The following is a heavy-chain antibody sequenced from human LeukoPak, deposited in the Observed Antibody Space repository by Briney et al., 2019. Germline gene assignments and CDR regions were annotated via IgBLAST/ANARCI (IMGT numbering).Heavy chain of an antibody. Sequence: SETLSLTCAVSGGSISNYYWSWIRQPPGKGLEWIGYIFTGSTTYNPSLKSRVTISVDTSKNQFSLKLSSVTAADTAVYYCARRLRTYFDYWGQGSLVTVSS. CDR1: GGSISNYY. J-gene: IGHJ4*02. CDR3: ARRLRTYFDY. CDR2: IFTGST. V-gene: IGHV4-4*09.